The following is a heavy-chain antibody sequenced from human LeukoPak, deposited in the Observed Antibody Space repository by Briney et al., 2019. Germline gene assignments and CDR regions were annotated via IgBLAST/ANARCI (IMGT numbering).Heavy chain of an antibody. CDR1: GGSISSYY. Sequence: SETLSLTCTVSGGSISSYYWSWIRQPPGKGLEWIGYIYYSGSTSYNPSLKSRVTISVDTSKNLFSLKLSSVTAADTAVYYCARESVLLWFEPWGQGTLVTVSS. V-gene: IGHV4-59*01. J-gene: IGHJ5*02. D-gene: IGHD3-10*01. CDR3: ARESVLLWFEP. CDR2: IYYSGST.